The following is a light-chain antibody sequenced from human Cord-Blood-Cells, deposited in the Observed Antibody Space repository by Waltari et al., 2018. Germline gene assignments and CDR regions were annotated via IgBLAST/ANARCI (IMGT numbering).Light chain of an antibody. Sequence: ELVLTQSPAPLSLSPGERATLSCRARQSVSSYLAWYQQKPGQAPRLLIYDASNRATGIPARFSGSGSGTDFTLTISSLEPEDFAVYYCQQRSNWLYTFGQGTKLEIK. CDR3: QQRSNWLYT. J-gene: IGKJ2*01. CDR1: QSVSSY. V-gene: IGKV3-11*01. CDR2: DAS.